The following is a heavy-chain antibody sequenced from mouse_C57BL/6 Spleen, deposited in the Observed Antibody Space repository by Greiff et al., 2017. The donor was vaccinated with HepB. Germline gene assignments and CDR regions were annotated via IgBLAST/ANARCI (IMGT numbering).Heavy chain of an antibody. CDR2: IDPSDSDT. Sequence: VQLQQPGAELVRPGSSVKLSCKASGYTFTSYWMHWVKQRPIQGLEWIGNIDPSDSDTHYNQKFKDKATLTVDKSSSTAYMQLSSLTSEDSAVYYCASPLYYGSSGFDYWGQGTTLTVSS. CDR3: ASPLYYGSSGFDY. CDR1: GYTFTSYW. V-gene: IGHV1-52*01. D-gene: IGHD1-1*01. J-gene: IGHJ2*01.